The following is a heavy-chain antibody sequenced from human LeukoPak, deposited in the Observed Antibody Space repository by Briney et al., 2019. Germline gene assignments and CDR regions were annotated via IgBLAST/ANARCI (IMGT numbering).Heavy chain of an antibody. CDR2: IKQDGSVK. V-gene: IGHV3-7*01. Sequence: GGSLRLSCAASGFTFSNFWMNWVRQAPGKGLEWVANIKQDGSVKHYVDSVKGRFTISRDNAKNSLYLQMNSLRAEDTAMYYCARDPTYYYDSSGIYWGQGTLVTVSS. J-gene: IGHJ4*02. CDR1: GFTFSNFW. CDR3: ARDPTYYYDSSGIY. D-gene: IGHD3-22*01.